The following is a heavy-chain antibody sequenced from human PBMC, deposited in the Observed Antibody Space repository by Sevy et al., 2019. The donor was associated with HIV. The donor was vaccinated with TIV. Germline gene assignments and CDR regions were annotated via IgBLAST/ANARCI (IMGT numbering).Heavy chain of an antibody. J-gene: IGHJ4*02. V-gene: IGHV4-30-4*01. CDR1: GGSISSGDYY. D-gene: IGHD3-22*01. CDR3: AGYPQYYYDSSGTNQDY. CDR2: IYYSGST. Sequence: SETLSLTCTVSGGSISSGDYYWSWIRQPPGKGLEWIGYIYYSGSTYYNPSLKSRVTISVDTSKNQFSLKLSSVTVADTAVYYCAGYPQYYYDSSGTNQDYWGQGTLVTVSS.